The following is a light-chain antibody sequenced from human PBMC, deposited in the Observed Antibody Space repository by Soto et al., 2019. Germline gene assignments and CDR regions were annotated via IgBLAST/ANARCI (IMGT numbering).Light chain of an antibody. V-gene: IGLV2-14*01. CDR3: SSYTSISTRV. Sequence: QSALTQPASVSGSPGQSITISCTGTSSDVGGYNYVSWYQQHPGKAPKLMIYDVSNRPSGVSNRFSGSKSANTASLTISGLQAEDAADYYCSSYTSISTRVFGTGTNVTVL. J-gene: IGLJ1*01. CDR2: DVS. CDR1: SSDVGGYNY.